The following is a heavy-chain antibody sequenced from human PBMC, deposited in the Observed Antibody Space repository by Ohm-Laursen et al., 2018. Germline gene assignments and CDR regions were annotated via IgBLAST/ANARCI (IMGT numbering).Heavy chain of an antibody. CDR1: GGSFSSGGYY. J-gene: IGHJ4*02. V-gene: IGHV4-31*03. D-gene: IGHD1-26*01. CDR2: IYYSGST. CDR3: ARADGWSGSQFDY. Sequence: SQTLSLTCTVSGGSFSSGGYYWSWIRQHPGKGLEWIGYIYYSGSTYYNPSLKSRVTISVGTSKNQFSLKLSSVTAADTAVYYCARADGWSGSQFDYWGQGTLVTVSS.